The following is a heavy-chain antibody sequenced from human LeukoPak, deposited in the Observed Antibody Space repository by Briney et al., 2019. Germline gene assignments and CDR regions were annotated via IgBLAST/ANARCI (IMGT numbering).Heavy chain of an antibody. V-gene: IGHV1-18*01. CDR3: ATARWQWLAPDWFDP. J-gene: IGHJ5*02. D-gene: IGHD6-19*01. CDR2: ISAYNGNT. CDR1: GYTFTSYG. Sequence: ASVKVSCKASGYTFTSYGISWVRQAPGQGLEWMGWISAYNGNTNYAQKLQGRVTMTTDTSTSTAYMELRSLRSDDTAVYYCATARWQWLAPDWFDPWGQGTLVTVSS.